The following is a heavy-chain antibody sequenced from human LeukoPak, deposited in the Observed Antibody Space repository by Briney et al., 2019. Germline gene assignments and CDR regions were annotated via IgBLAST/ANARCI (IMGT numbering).Heavy chain of an antibody. Sequence: QSGRSLRLSCAASGFTFSSYGMHWVRQAPGKGLEWVAVISYDGSNKYYADSVKGRFTISRDNSKNTLYLQMNSLRAEDTAVYYCAKGAIDLDYWGQGTLVTVSS. J-gene: IGHJ4*02. V-gene: IGHV3-30*18. D-gene: IGHD3-16*02. CDR3: AKGAIDLDY. CDR1: GFTFSSYG. CDR2: ISYDGSNK.